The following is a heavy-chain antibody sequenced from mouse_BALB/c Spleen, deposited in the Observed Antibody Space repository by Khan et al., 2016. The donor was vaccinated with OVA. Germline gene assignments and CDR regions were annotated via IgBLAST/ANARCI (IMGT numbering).Heavy chain of an antibody. CDR2: ISSGGDYT. CDR1: GFNFSSNS. J-gene: IGHJ3*01. D-gene: IGHD4-1*01. CDR3: ATHLTGSFAY. V-gene: IGHV5-6*01. Sequence: EVELVESGGDLVKPGGSLKLSCAASGFNFSSNSMSWVRQTPDKRLEWVATISSGGDYTYYPASVQGRFTISRDDAKNTLYLQMSSLKSEDTAVYYCATHLTGSFAYWGQGTLVSVSA.